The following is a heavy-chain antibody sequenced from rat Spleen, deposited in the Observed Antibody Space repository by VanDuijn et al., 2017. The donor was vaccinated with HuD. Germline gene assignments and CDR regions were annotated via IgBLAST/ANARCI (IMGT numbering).Heavy chain of an antibody. V-gene: IGHV3-3*01. J-gene: IGHJ3*01. CDR3: ARPPLIYYGGSSNWFAY. CDR1: DYSITSNY. D-gene: IGHD1-11*01. Sequence: EVQLQESGPGLVKPSQSLSLTCSVTDYSITSNYWGWIRKFPGNKLEWMGYINSAGTTNYNPSLKSRISITRDTSKNQFFLQVISVTIEDTATYYCARPPLIYYGGSSNWFAYWGQGTLVTVSS. CDR2: INSAGTT.